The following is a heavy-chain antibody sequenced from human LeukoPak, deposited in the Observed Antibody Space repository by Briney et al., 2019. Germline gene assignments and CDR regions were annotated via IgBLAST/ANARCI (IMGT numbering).Heavy chain of an antibody. CDR3: AKDREHWLVPTGYAFDV. CDR1: GFIFDDFA. V-gene: IGHV3-9*01. D-gene: IGHD6-19*01. CDR2: VSWGGDSI. Sequence: GGSLRLSCAASGFIFDDFAMHWVRQAPGKGLEWVSGVSWGGDSIEYADSVRGRFTISRDNVNNSLYLQLTSLRPEDTAFYYCAKDREHWLVPTGYAFDVWGQGTLVTVSS. J-gene: IGHJ3*01.